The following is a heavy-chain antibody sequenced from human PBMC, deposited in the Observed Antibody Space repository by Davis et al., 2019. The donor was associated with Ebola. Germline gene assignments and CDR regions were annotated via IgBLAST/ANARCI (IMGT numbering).Heavy chain of an antibody. V-gene: IGHV3-66*02. CDR3: ARVDYSNHGACFDH. Sequence: PGGSLRLSCAASGFSISNHAMHWVRQAPGKGLEWVSVTYSGDTTYYADSVQGRFTVSSDNSENTLFLQVKSPRTEDTAMYYCARVDYSNHGACFDHWGQGSLVTVSS. CDR2: TYSGDTT. CDR1: GFSISNHA. J-gene: IGHJ4*02. D-gene: IGHD4-11*01.